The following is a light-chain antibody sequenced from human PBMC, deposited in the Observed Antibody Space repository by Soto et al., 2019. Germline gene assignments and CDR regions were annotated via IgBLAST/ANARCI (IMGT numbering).Light chain of an antibody. CDR2: DVS. CDR3: CSYGGSNTLYV. J-gene: IGLJ1*01. V-gene: IGLV2-11*01. CDR1: SSDVGGYNY. Sequence: QSVLTQPRSVSGSPAQSVTISCTGTSSDVGGYNYVSWYQQYPGKVPKLMIYDVSKRPSGVPDRFSGSKSGNTASLTISGLQAEDEADYYCCSYGGSNTLYVFGTGTKLTGL.